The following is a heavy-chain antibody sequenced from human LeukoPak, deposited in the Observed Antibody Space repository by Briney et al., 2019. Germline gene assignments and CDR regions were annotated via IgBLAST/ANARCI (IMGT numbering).Heavy chain of an antibody. CDR3: ARDLGGYYDY. CDR1: GFPVSSNY. CDR2: IYSGGST. J-gene: IGHJ4*02. V-gene: IGHV3-53*01. D-gene: IGHD3-22*01. Sequence: GGSLRLSCAASGFPVSSNYMSWARQAPGKGLEWVSVIYSGGSTYYADSVKGRFTISRDNSKNTLYLQMNSLRAEGTAVYYCARDLGGYYDYWGQGTLVTVSS.